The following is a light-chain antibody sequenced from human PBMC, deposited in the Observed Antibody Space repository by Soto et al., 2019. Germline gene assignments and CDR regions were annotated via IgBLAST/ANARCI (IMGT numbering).Light chain of an antibody. CDR1: QSVSSSY. CDR2: GAS. CDR3: QQYDKSPPWT. V-gene: IGKV3-20*01. J-gene: IGKJ1*01. Sequence: EIVLTQSPGTLSLSPGERATLSCRAIQSVSSSYLAWYQQKPGQAPRLLIYGASSRATGIPDRFSGSGSGTEFTLTINSLQSDDFATYYCQQYDKSPPWTFGQGTKVDIK.